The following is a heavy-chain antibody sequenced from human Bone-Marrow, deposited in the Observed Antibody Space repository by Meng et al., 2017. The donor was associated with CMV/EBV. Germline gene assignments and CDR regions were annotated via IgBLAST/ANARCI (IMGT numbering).Heavy chain of an antibody. CDR3: AKDYPNHSSSWYYFDY. Sequence: GGSLRLSCAASGFTFSNAWMSWVRQAPGKGLEWVATFSGSADNTYYADSVKGRFSISRDNSKSTVSLQMNSLRAEDTAVYYCAKDYPNHSSSWYYFDYWGQGTLVTVSS. CDR2: FSGSADNT. V-gene: IGHV3-23*01. D-gene: IGHD3-22*01. J-gene: IGHJ4*02. CDR1: GFTFSNAW.